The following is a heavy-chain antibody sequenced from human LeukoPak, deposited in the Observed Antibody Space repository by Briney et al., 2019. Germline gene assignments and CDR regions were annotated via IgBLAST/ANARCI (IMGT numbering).Heavy chain of an antibody. CDR3: ARLAYDSGGDNWFDP. CDR2: IFYSGSA. Sequence: PSEPLSLTCTVSGGSVSSRSYYWGWIRQPPGKGLGWIGNIFYSGSAYYSPSLKSPVTISVDTSKNQFSLKLSSVTAADTAVYYCARLAYDSGGDNWFDPWGQGTLVTVSS. CDR1: GGSVSSRSYY. V-gene: IGHV4-39*01. D-gene: IGHD3-22*01. J-gene: IGHJ5*02.